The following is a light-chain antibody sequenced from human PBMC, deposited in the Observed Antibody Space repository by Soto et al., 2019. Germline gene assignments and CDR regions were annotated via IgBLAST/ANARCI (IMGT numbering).Light chain of an antibody. CDR1: QSVSIN. CDR2: DAY. Sequence: ELVLTQSRATMSLSPGESSTLSCRASQSVSINLAWYQQKPGQAHRLIIYDAYNRPTGIPDRFTGSGSGTDFNLTISSLEPEDLAVYYCQQRSSWPQITGGGGTKLDIK. J-gene: IGKJ4*01. CDR3: QQRSSWPQIT. V-gene: IGKV3-11*01.